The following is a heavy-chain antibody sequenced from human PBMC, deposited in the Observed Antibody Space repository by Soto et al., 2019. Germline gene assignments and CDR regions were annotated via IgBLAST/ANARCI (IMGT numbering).Heavy chain of an antibody. D-gene: IGHD3-22*01. CDR1: GGSISSGGYS. J-gene: IGHJ4*02. CDR2: IYHSGST. V-gene: IGHV4-30-2*01. Sequence: PSETLSLTCAVSGGSISSGGYSWSWIRQPPGKGLEWIGYIYHSGSTYYNPSLKSRVTISVDRSKNQFSLKLSSVTAADTAVYNCASSKSGYLVYWGQGTLVTVSS. CDR3: ASSKSGYLVY.